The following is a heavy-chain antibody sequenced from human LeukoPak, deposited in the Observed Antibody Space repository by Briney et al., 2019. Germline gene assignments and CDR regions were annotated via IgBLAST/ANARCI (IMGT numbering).Heavy chain of an antibody. CDR3: AKGGGSYFFDY. CDR1: GLTFSDYA. V-gene: IGHV3-23*01. CDR2: ISSSVGSR. Sequence: GGSLRLSCAASGLTFSDYAMSWVRQAPGKGLEWVSAISSSVGSRYYADSVKGRFTISRDNSKNTLYLQMNSLRAEDTAVYYCAKGGGSYFFDYWGQGALVTVSS. J-gene: IGHJ4*02. D-gene: IGHD2-15*01.